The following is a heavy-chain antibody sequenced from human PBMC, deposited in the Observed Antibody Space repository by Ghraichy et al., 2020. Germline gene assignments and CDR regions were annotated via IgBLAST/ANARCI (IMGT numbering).Heavy chain of an antibody. CDR2: ISISGGSA. CDR3: AKKIRISGSYSF. CDR1: GFTFSSYA. D-gene: IGHD1-26*01. Sequence: GGSLRLSCAASGFTFSSYAMSWVRQAPGKGLEWVSTISISGGSAYYVDSVKGRFTISRDISKNTLYLQMNSLRAEDTAVYYCAKKIRISGSYSFWGQGTLVTVSS. V-gene: IGHV3-23*01. J-gene: IGHJ4*02.